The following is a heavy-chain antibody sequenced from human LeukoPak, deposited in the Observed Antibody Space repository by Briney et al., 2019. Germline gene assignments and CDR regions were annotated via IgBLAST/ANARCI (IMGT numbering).Heavy chain of an antibody. J-gene: IGHJ5*02. V-gene: IGHV1-8*01. Sequence: ASVKVSCKASGYTFTSYDINWVRQATGQGLEWMGWMNPNRGNTGYAQKFQGRVTMTRNTSISTAYMELSSLRSEDTALYYCARDSSIVVVPAAIRGTWNWFDPWGQGTLVTVSS. CDR3: ARDSSIVVVPAAIRGTWNWFDP. CDR2: MNPNRGNT. CDR1: GYTFTSYD. D-gene: IGHD2-2*02.